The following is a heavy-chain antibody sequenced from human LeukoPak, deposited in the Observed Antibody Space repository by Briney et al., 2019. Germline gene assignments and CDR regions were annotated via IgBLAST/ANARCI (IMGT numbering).Heavy chain of an antibody. Sequence: SVKVSCKASGGTFSSYAISWVRQAPGQGLEWMGGIIPIFGTANYAQKFQGRVTITADESTSTAYMELSSLRPEDTAVYYCALSDIAVAVGVDYWGQGTLVTVSS. D-gene: IGHD6-19*01. J-gene: IGHJ4*02. CDR1: GGTFSSYA. CDR3: ALSDIAVAVGVDY. CDR2: IIPIFGTA. V-gene: IGHV1-69*13.